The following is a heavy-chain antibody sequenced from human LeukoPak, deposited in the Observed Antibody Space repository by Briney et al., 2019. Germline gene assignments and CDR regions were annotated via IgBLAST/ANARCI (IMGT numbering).Heavy chain of an antibody. CDR2: ISASGSST. J-gene: IGHJ6*02. CDR3: ARHWNPYYYGLDV. Sequence: GGSLRLSCAASGFTFSSYAMTWVRQAPGKGLECVSLISASGSSTHYADSVKGRFTISRDNSKNTLFLQMNSLRAEDTAVYYCARHWNPYYYGLDVWGQGTTITVSS. D-gene: IGHD1-1*01. CDR1: GFTFSSYA. V-gene: IGHV3-23*01.